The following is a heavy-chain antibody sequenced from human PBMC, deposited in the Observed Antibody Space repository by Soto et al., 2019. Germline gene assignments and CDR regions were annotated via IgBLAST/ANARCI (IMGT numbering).Heavy chain of an antibody. J-gene: IGHJ6*03. V-gene: IGHV3-7*01. CDR3: ARAIVATSNYYYYMDV. Sequence: EVQLVESGGGLVQPGGSLRLSCAASGFTFSSYWMSWVRQAPGKGLEWVANIKQDGSEKYYVDSVKGRFTISRDNAKNSLYLQMNSLRAEDTAVYYCARAIVATSNYYYYMDVWGKGTTVTVSS. D-gene: IGHD5-12*01. CDR1: GFTFSSYW. CDR2: IKQDGSEK.